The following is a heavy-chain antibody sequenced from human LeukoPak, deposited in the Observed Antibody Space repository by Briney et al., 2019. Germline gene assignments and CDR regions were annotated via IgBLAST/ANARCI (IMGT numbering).Heavy chain of an antibody. D-gene: IGHD6-13*01. CDR1: GGSISSYY. V-gene: IGHV4-59*08. CDR3: ARLHSSSWYGWFDP. CDR2: IYYSGST. Sequence: SETLCLTCTVSGGSISSYYWSWIRQPPGKGLEWIGYIYYSGSTNYNPSLKSRVTISVDTSKNQFSLKLSSVTAADTAVYYCARLHSSSWYGWFDPWGQGTLVTVSS. J-gene: IGHJ5*02.